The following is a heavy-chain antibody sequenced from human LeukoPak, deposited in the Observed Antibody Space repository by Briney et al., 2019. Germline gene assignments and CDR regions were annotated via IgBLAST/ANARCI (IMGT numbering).Heavy chain of an antibody. CDR2: IIPIFATA. J-gene: IGHJ4*02. V-gene: IGHV1-69*05. Sequence: SVKVSCKASGYTFTSYAISWVRQAPGQGLEWMGRIIPIFATANYAQKFQGRVTMTTDESTSTAYMELSSLRSEDTAMYYCARDGYDRPYYFDYWGQGTLVTVSS. CDR1: GYTFTSYA. CDR3: ARDGYDRPYYFDY. D-gene: IGHD1-1*01.